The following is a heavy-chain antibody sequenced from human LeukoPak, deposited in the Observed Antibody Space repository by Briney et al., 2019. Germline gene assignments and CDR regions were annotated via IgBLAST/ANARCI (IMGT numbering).Heavy chain of an antibody. CDR2: IIPIFGTA. CDR3: ARDGIRGGSGWYLGSLFDY. V-gene: IGHV1-69*13. Sequence: GASVKVSCKASGGTFSSYAISWVRQAPGQGLEWMGGIIPIFGTANYAQKFQGRVTITADESTSTAYMELSSLRSEDTAVYYCARDGIRGGSGWYLGSLFDYWGQGTLVTVSS. CDR1: GGTFSSYA. D-gene: IGHD6-19*01. J-gene: IGHJ4*02.